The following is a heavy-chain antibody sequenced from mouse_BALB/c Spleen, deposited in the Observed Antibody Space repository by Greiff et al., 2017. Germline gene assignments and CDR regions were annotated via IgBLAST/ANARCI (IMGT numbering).Heavy chain of an antibody. Sequence: EVKLVESGGGLVQPGGSLRLSCATSGFTFTDYYMSWVRQPPGKALEWLGFIRNKANGYTTEYSASVKGRFTISRDNSQSILYLQMNTLRAEDSATYYCARDGSAMDDWGQGTSVTVSS. CDR1: GFTFTDYY. D-gene: IGHD1-1*01. J-gene: IGHJ4*01. CDR2: IRNKANGYTT. V-gene: IGHV7-3*02. CDR3: ARDGSAMDD.